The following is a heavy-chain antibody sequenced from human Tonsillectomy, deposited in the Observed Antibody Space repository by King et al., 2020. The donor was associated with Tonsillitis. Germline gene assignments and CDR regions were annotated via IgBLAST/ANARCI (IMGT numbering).Heavy chain of an antibody. D-gene: IGHD3-10*01. J-gene: IGHJ3*02. Sequence: QLVQSGGGLVQPGGSLRLSCAASGFTFSSYWMSWVRQAPGKGLEWVANIKQDGSEKYYVDSVKGRFTISRDNAKNSLYLQMNSLRAEDTAVYYCARVTPGMVWFSQIGRGAFDIWGQGTMVTVSS. CDR3: ARVTPGMVWFSQIGRGAFDI. V-gene: IGHV3-7*01. CDR2: IKQDGSEK. CDR1: GFTFSSYW.